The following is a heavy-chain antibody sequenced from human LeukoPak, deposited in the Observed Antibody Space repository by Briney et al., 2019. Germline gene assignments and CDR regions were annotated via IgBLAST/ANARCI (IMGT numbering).Heavy chain of an antibody. CDR1: GFIFSSYG. J-gene: IGHJ3*02. CDR2: VSGNGRSK. CDR3: AREVASLTDAFDI. Sequence: GGSLRLSCAASGFIFSSYGMHWVRQAPGKGLEWVAVVSGNGRSKFSANSVKGRFTISRDNSKSTLFLQMNSLKLEDMGVYYCAREVASLTDAFDIWGQGTLVSVSA. V-gene: IGHV3-30*03. D-gene: IGHD5-12*01.